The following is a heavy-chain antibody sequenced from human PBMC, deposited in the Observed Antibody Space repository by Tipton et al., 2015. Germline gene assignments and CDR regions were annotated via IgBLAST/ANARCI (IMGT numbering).Heavy chain of an antibody. J-gene: IGHJ6*02. Sequence: TLSLTCTVSGGSLSGYYWHWIRQPPGKGLEWIGVINYSGVINYNPSLKSRVTISQDKSKNEFSLELISVTAADTAVYYCARQSTSSYYYSYGMAVWGQGTTVTVSS. CDR1: GGSLSGYY. CDR3: ARQSTSSYYYSYGMAV. V-gene: IGHV4-59*07. CDR2: INYSGVI. D-gene: IGHD6-6*01.